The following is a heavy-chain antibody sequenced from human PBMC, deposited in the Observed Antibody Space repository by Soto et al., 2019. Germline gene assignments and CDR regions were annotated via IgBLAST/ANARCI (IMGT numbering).Heavy chain of an antibody. CDR2: IKSKADGGAT. Sequence: KSGGSLRLSCAASGFTFSNAWMNWVRQAPGKGLEWVGRIKSKADGGATDYAAPVNGRFTISRDDSKNTLYLQMNSLKSEDTAVYYCTTLTMIEVHDDSWGQGTLVTVSS. CDR3: TTLTMIEVHDDS. V-gene: IGHV3-15*01. CDR1: GFTFSNAW. D-gene: IGHD3-22*01. J-gene: IGHJ4*02.